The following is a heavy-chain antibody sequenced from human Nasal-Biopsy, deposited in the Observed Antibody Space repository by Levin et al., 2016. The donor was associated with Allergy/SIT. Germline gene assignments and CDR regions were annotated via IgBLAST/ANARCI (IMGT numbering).Heavy chain of an antibody. CDR2: IDETGVSE. J-gene: IGHJ4*02. CDR3: AKGLRRDYDRVGYYWFEN. D-gene: IGHD2-2*03. Sequence: GGSLRLSCSASGFSFSTHAMSWVRRAPGKGLEWVSSIDETGVSEHYAETVRDRFTISRDNSKNTLYLQMNALSAEDSAVYYCAKGLRRDYDRVGYYWFENWGRGTQVTVSS. CDR1: GFSFSTHA. V-gene: IGHV3-23*01.